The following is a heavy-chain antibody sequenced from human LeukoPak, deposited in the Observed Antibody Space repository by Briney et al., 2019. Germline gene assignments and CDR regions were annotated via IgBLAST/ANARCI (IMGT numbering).Heavy chain of an antibody. J-gene: IGHJ6*03. CDR1: GGSFSGYY. D-gene: IGHD3-3*02. Sequence: PSETLSLTCAVYGGSFSGYYWSWIRQPPGKGLEWIGEINHSGSTNYNPSLKSRVTISVDTSKNQFSLKLSSVTAADTAVYYGARAFYPGYYSYMAVWGKGTTVTVSS. CDR3: ARAFYPGYYSYMAV. V-gene: IGHV4-34*01. CDR2: INHSGST.